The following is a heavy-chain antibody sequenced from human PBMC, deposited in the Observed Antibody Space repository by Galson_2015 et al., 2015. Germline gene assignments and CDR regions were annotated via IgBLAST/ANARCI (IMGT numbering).Heavy chain of an antibody. V-gene: IGHV4-61*01. CDR3: ARVDSSGWDIDY. J-gene: IGHJ4*02. Sequence: ETLSLTCTVSGGSITSGPYYWSWIRQPPGKGLELIGYIYYSGSTDYNPSLKNRVTISVDTSKKQFSLRLSSVTAADTAVYYCARVDSSGWDIDYWGQGTLVTVSS. CDR2: IYYSGST. CDR1: GGSITSGPYY. D-gene: IGHD6-19*01.